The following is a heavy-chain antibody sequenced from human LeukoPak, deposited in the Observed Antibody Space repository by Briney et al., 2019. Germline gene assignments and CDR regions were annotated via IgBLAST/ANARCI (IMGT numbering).Heavy chain of an antibody. Sequence: GGSLRLSCAAYGLTVSSEYLAWVRQAPGKGLEWISYISSTGNTIYYVDSVQGRFTISRDNARNSLYLQMNSLRAEDTAVYYCARGRYCSGHNCYFDYWGQGTLVTVSS. CDR3: ARGRYCSGHNCYFDY. D-gene: IGHD2-15*01. J-gene: IGHJ4*02. V-gene: IGHV3-11*04. CDR1: GLTVSSEY. CDR2: ISSTGNTI.